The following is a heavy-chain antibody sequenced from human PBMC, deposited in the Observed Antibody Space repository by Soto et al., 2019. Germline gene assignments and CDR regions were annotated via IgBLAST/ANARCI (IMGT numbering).Heavy chain of an antibody. J-gene: IGHJ4*02. CDR2: ISGSGGNST. CDR1: GFTFSTYA. D-gene: IGHD2-15*01. V-gene: IGHV3-23*01. CDR3: AKGGGSCCFDN. Sequence: EVQLLESGGGLVQPGGSLRLSCAASGFTFSTYAMSWVRQAPGKGLEWVSAISGSGGNSTFYGDSVKGRFTIPRDNSTNTLYLQMNSLGAEDTAVYYCAKGGGSCCFDNWGQGTLVTVSS.